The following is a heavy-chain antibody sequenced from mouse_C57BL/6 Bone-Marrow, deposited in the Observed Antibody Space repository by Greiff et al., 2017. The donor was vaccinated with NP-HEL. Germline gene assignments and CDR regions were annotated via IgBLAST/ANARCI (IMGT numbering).Heavy chain of an antibody. V-gene: IGHV5-6*01. CDR3: ATYDYDDAY. D-gene: IGHD2-4*01. Sequence: EVKVVESGGDLVKPGGSLKLSCAASGFTFSSYGMSWVRQTPDKRLEWVATISSGGSYTYYPDSVKGRFTISRDNAKNTLYLQMSSLKSEDTAMYYCATYDYDDAYWGQGTLVTVSA. CDR1: GFTFSSYG. CDR2: ISSGGSYT. J-gene: IGHJ3*01.